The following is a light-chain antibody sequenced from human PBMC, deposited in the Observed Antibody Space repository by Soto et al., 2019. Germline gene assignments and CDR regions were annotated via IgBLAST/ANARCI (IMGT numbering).Light chain of an antibody. CDR2: DAS. V-gene: IGKV1-39*01. CDR1: QSIGTH. Sequence: DIQMTQYPPSLSASVGDRIIITCRASQSIGTHLNWYQQKPGKAPKLLIDDASNLQSGVPSRFSGSGSGTDFTLSISSLQPDDFATYSCQQGHNDPRSFGQGTKVEIK. CDR3: QQGHNDPRS. J-gene: IGKJ1*01.